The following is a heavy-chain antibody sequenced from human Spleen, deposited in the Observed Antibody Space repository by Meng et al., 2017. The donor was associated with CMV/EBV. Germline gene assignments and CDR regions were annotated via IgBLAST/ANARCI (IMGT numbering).Heavy chain of an antibody. V-gene: IGHV4-39*01. CDR3: ARRRGMDV. Sequence: SETLSLTCIVSGDSISSSDYYWGWIRQPPGKGLEWIASVYYSGSTYYNPSLKSRVTISVDTSKNQFSLKLSSVTAADTAVYYCARRRGMDVWGQGTTVTVSS. J-gene: IGHJ6*02. CDR2: VYYSGST. CDR1: GDSISSSDYY.